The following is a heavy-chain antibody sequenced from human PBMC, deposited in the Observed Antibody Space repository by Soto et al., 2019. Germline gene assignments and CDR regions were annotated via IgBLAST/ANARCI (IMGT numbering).Heavy chain of an antibody. CDR3: VRLLDPLKYFDWMSHDV. Sequence: SETLSLACTVSGIAISNDNYHWGWIRQPPGKGLEWIGSIFYTGNTYYKSSLESRITISVDTSKNQFSLNLRSVTAADTAVYYCVRLLDPLKYFDWMSHDVWGQGTQVTVSS. J-gene: IGHJ4*02. D-gene: IGHD3-9*01. CDR1: GIAISNDNYH. CDR2: IFYTGNT. V-gene: IGHV4-39*01.